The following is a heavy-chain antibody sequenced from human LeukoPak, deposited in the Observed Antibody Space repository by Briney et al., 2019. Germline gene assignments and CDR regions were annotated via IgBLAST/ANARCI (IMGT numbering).Heavy chain of an antibody. D-gene: IGHD1-26*01. CDR3: ARDRRSVGATYDYFEY. V-gene: IGHV3-53*01. J-gene: IGHJ4*02. CDR2: ISGSGGST. CDR1: GFTVSSNY. Sequence: GGSLRLSCAASGFTVSSNYMSWVRQAPGKGLEWVSAISGSGGSTYYADSVKGRFTISRDNSKNTLYLQMNSLRVEDTAVYYCARDRRSVGATYDYFEYWGQGTLVTVSS.